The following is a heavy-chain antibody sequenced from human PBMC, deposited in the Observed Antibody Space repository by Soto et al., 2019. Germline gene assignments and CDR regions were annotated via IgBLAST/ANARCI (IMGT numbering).Heavy chain of an antibody. J-gene: IGHJ4*02. CDR1: GYTFTGYY. V-gene: IGHV1-2*02. CDR3: ARFYDSGGYYRSGYFDY. D-gene: IGHD3-22*01. CDR2: INPNSGGT. Sequence: ASVKVSCKASGYTFTGYYMHWVRQAPGQGLEWMGWINPNSGGTNYAQKFQGRVTMTRDTSISTAYMELSRLRSDDTAVYYCARFYDSGGYYRSGYFDYWGQGTLVTVSS.